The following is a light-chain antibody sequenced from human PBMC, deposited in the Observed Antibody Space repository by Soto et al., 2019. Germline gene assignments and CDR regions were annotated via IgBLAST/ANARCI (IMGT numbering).Light chain of an antibody. CDR3: CSYAGNSTLV. Sequence: QSVLTQPASVSGSRGQSITISCTGTSSNIGSYNFVSWYRQYPGKAPELIIYEVSQRPSTFFNRFSGSKSGNTASLTVSGLQSDDEADYYCCSYAGNSTLVFGGGTKLTVL. J-gene: IGLJ3*02. CDR2: EVS. CDR1: SSNIGSYNF. V-gene: IGLV2-23*02.